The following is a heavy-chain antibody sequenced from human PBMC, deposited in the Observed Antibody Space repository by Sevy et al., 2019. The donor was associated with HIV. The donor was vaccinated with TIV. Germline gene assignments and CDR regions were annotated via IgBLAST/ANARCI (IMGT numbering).Heavy chain of an antibody. Sequence: SETLSLTCTVSGGSMNIYYWSWIRQPPGKGLEWIGFIYYSGTTNYNPSLKSRLTISIDTSKNQFSLKLSSVTAADTAVYYWTRVGFNWNDVDYWGQGTLVTVSS. V-gene: IGHV4-59*01. J-gene: IGHJ4*02. CDR1: GGSMNIYY. CDR2: IYYSGTT. CDR3: TRVGFNWNDVDY. D-gene: IGHD1-20*01.